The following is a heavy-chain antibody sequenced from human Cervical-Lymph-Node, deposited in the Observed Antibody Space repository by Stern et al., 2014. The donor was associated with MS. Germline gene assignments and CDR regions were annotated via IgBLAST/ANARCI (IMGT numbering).Heavy chain of an antibody. Sequence: VQLEESGPEVKKPGSSVKVSCKASGGSFKTYAITWVRQAPGQGPEWMGGTIPMFASTNIAQRFQGRVTITADESTNTAYMEMRSLRTEDTAVYYCARDRNGEGVMAYWGQGTLVTVSS. CDR1: GGSFKTYA. J-gene: IGHJ4*02. V-gene: IGHV1-69*01. CDR2: TIPMFAST. D-gene: IGHD3-16*01. CDR3: ARDRNGEGVMAY.